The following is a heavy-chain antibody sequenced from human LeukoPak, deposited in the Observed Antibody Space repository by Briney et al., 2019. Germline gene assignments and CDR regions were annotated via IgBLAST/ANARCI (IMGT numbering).Heavy chain of an antibody. CDR3: ARDSGWYGAFDI. Sequence: GGSLRLSCAASGFTFSSYSMNWVRKAPGKGLEWVSSISSSSSYIYYADSVKGRFTISRDNAKNSLYLQMNSLRAEDTAVYYCARDSGWYGAFDIWGQGTMVTVSS. J-gene: IGHJ3*02. V-gene: IGHV3-21*01. CDR2: ISSSSSYI. CDR1: GFTFSSYS. D-gene: IGHD6-19*01.